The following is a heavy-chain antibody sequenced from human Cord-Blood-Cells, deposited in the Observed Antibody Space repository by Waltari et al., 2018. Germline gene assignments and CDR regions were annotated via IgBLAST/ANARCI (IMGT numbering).Heavy chain of an antibody. D-gene: IGHD3-16*01. CDR1: GFTFSSYG. J-gene: IGHJ4*02. V-gene: IGHV3-33*01. CDR3: ARDLIGDY. CDR2: IWYDGSNK. Sequence: QVQLVESGGGVVQHGRSLRLSCAASGFTFSSYGMHWVRQAPGKGLDWVAVIWYDGSNKYYAYYVKGRFTISRDNSKNTLYLQMNSLRAEDTAVYYCARDLIGDYWGQGTLVTVSS.